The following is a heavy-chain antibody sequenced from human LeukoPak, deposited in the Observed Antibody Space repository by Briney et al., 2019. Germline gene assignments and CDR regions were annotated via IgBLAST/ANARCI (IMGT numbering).Heavy chain of an antibody. CDR1: GFSFSSYS. V-gene: IGHV3-48*02. Sequence: GGSLRLSCAASGFSFSSYSMNWVRQAPGKGLEWVSHITASGTAMFYADSVKGRFTISRDNAKNSLYLQMNSLRDEDTAVYYCASSGSYRFDYWGQGTLVTVSS. J-gene: IGHJ4*02. CDR2: ITASGTAM. CDR3: ASSGSYRFDY. D-gene: IGHD1-26*01.